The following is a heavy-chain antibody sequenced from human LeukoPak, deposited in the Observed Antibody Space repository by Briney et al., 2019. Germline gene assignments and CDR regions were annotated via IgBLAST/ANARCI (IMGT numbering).Heavy chain of an antibody. Sequence: ASVQVSCKVSGYTLTELSMHWVRQAPGKGLEWMGGSDPEDGETIYAQKFQGRVTMTEDTSTDTAYMELSSLRSEDTAVYYCATDLLILTGYGYWGQGTLVTVSS. CDR1: GYTLTELS. V-gene: IGHV1-24*01. CDR2: SDPEDGET. J-gene: IGHJ4*02. CDR3: ATDLLILTGYGY. D-gene: IGHD3-9*01.